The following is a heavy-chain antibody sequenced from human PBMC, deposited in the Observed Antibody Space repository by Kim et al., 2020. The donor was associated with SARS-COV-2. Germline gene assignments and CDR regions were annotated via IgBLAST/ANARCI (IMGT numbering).Heavy chain of an antibody. CDR3: ARGGSSGWYAEYFQH. V-gene: IGHV4-59*11. CDR2: IYYSGST. D-gene: IGHD6-19*01. CDR1: GGSMSSHY. J-gene: IGHJ1*01. Sequence: SETLSLTCTVSGGSMSSHYWTWIRQPPGKGLEWIGYIYYSGSTNYNPSLKSRVTISIDTSKNQFSLKLSSVTAADTAVYYCARGGSSGWYAEYFQHWGQG.